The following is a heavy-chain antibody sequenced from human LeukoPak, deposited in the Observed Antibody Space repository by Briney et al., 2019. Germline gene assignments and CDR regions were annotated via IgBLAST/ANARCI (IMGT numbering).Heavy chain of an antibody. V-gene: IGHV1-2*02. Sequence: ASVKVSCKASGYTFTGYYMHWVRQAPGQGLEWMGWINPNSGGTNYAQKFQGRVTMTRDTSVSTAYMELSRLRSDDTAVYYCAREGGEVSSWYSFDPWGQGTLVTVSS. CDR3: AREGGEVSSWYSFDP. D-gene: IGHD6-13*01. CDR2: INPNSGGT. CDR1: GYTFTGYY. J-gene: IGHJ5*02.